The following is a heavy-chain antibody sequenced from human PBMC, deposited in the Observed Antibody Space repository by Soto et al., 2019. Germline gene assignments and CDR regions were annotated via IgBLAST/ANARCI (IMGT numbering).Heavy chain of an antibody. J-gene: IGHJ4*02. CDR2: IKQDGSEK. CDR3: ARIPSNYDFWSGYYLFYFDY. Sequence: GGSLRLSCAASGFTFSSYWMSWVRQAPGKGLEWVANIKQDGSEKYYVDSVKGRFTISRDNAKNSLYLQMNSLRAEDTAVYYCARIPSNYDFWSGYYLFYFDYWGQGTLVTVSS. D-gene: IGHD3-3*01. V-gene: IGHV3-7*01. CDR1: GFTFSSYW.